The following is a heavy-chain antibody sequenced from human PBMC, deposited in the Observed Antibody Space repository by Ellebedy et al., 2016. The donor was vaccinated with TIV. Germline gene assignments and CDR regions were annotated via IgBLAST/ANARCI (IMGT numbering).Heavy chain of an antibody. CDR3: ARHLVVVPAAALAFGL. Sequence: GSLRLSCTVSGGSISSYYWSWIRQPPGKGLEWIGYIYYSGSTNYNPSLKSRVTISVDTSKNQFSLKLSSVTAADTAVYYCARHLVVVPAAALAFGLWGRGTLVTVSS. J-gene: IGHJ2*01. CDR2: IYYSGST. D-gene: IGHD2-2*01. CDR1: GGSISSYY. V-gene: IGHV4-59*08.